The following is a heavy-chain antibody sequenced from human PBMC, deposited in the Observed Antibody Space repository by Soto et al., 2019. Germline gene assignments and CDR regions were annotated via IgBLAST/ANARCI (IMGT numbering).Heavy chain of an antibody. CDR1: GFTFTGYA. D-gene: IGHD1-20*01. Sequence: EVQLLESGGGWVQPGGSLRLSCVGSGFTFTGYAMNWVRQAPGKGLEWVSAISSRGGSTFYADSVKGRFTISRDNSKNTLYLQINSLRAEDTAVYYCAKSQGYNLNDFNYWGQGTLVTVSS. J-gene: IGHJ4*02. CDR3: AKSQGYNLNDFNY. V-gene: IGHV3-23*01. CDR2: ISSRGGST.